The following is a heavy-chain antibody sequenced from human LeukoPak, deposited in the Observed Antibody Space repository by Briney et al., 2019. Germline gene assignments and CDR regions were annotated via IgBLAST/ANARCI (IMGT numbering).Heavy chain of an antibody. J-gene: IGHJ4*02. CDR3: TTDRPHYDILTGYFLRDY. CDR2: KSKTDGGTT. D-gene: IGHD3-9*01. Sequence: KSKTDGGTTDYAAPVKGRFTISRDDSKNTLYLQMNSLKTEDTAVYYCTTDRPHYDILTGYFLRDYWGQGTLVTVSS. V-gene: IGHV3-15*01.